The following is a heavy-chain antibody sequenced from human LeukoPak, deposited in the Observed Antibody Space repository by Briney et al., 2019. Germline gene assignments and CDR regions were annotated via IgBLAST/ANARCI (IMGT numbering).Heavy chain of an antibody. CDR1: GFTFDDYG. CDR3: ARGAFYSSGWYENY. V-gene: IGHV3-20*04. Sequence: GGSLRLSCAASGFTFDDYGMSWVRQAPGKGLEWVSCINWNAGTTNYADSVKGRFTISRDKAKNSLYLQMNSLRAEDTALYYCARGAFYSSGWYENYWGQGALVTVSS. CDR2: INWNAGTT. D-gene: IGHD6-19*01. J-gene: IGHJ4*02.